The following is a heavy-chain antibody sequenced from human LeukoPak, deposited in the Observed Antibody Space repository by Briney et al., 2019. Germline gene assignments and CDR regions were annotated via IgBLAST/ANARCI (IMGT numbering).Heavy chain of an antibody. D-gene: IGHD6-19*01. CDR1: GFSFSTYS. V-gene: IGHV3-21*06. CDR2: VSGTSEYI. J-gene: IGHJ4*02. CDR3: ARWYSSGWYSDY. Sequence: GSLRLSCSASGFSFSTYSMIWVRQAPGEGLEGVSSVSGTSEYIYYADSVRGRFTISRDNAKNTVYLQMNSLRAEDTAVYYCARWYSSGWYSDYWGQGTLVTVSS.